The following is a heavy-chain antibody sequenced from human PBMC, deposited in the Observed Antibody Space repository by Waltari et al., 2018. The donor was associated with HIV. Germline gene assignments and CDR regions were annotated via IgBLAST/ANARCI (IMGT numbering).Heavy chain of an antibody. J-gene: IGHJ4*02. CDR2: ISYDGSNK. D-gene: IGHD6-6*01. CDR3: AREISPEYSSSGGDY. Sequence: QVQLVESGGGVVQPGRSLRLSCAASGFTFSSYAMHWVRQAPGKGLEWVAVISYDGSNKYYADAVKGRFTISRDNSKNTLYLQMNSLRAEDTAVYYCAREISPEYSSSGGDYWGQGTLVTVSS. CDR1: GFTFSSYA. V-gene: IGHV3-30*04.